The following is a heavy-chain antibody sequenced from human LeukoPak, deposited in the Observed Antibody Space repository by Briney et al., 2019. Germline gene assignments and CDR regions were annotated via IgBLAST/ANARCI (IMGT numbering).Heavy chain of an antibody. Sequence: GGSLRLSCAASGFSVSDNYMSWVRQAPGKGLEWVSLLYSGGSTHYADSVKGRFTISRDKSNNMLSLQMNSLRAEDTAVYYCARGKSGSHSRPFDYWGQGTLVTVSS. V-gene: IGHV3-66*01. CDR1: GFSVSDNY. J-gene: IGHJ4*02. CDR2: LYSGGST. CDR3: ARGKSGSHSRPFDY. D-gene: IGHD1-26*01.